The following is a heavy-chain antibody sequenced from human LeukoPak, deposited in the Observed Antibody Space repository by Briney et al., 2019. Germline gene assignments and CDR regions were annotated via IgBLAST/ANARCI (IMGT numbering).Heavy chain of an antibody. CDR1: GYTFTSYG. CDR3: ATTLYRSGAFDI. J-gene: IGHJ3*02. Sequence: ASVKVSCKASGYTFTSYGISWVRQAPGQGLEWMGWISAYNGNTNYAQKLQGRVTTTTDTSTSTAYMELRSLRSDDTAVYYCATTLYRSGAFDIWGQGTMVTVSS. CDR2: ISAYNGNT. V-gene: IGHV1-18*01. D-gene: IGHD2-15*01.